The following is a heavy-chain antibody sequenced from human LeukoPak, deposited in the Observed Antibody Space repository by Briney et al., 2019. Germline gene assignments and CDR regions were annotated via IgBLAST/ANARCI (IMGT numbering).Heavy chain of an antibody. CDR1: GFTFSSYA. J-gene: IGHJ4*02. D-gene: IGHD5-12*01. V-gene: IGHV3-23*01. CDR3: ANMRDGYNFNY. Sequence: GGSLRLSCAASGFTFSSYAMSWVRQAPGKGLEWVSAISGSGGSTYYADSVKGRFTISRDNSENTLYLQMNSLRAEDTAVYYCANMRDGYNFNYWGQGTLVTVSS. CDR2: ISGSGGST.